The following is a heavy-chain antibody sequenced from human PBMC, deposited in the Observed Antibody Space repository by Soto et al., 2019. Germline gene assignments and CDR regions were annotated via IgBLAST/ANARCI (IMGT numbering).Heavy chain of an antibody. Sequence: QVQLQESGPGLVKPSQTLSLTCTVSGGSISSGGYYWSWIRQHPGKGLEWIGYIYYSGSTYYNPSLESRVTISVDTSKNQFSLKLSSVTAADTAVYYCARGSSSGWYFDYWGQGTLVTVSS. CDR2: IYYSGST. V-gene: IGHV4-31*03. J-gene: IGHJ4*02. CDR1: GGSISSGGYY. CDR3: ARGSSSGWYFDY. D-gene: IGHD6-19*01.